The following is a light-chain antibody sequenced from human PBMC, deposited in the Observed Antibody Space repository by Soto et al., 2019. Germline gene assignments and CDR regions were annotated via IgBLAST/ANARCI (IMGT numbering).Light chain of an antibody. J-gene: IGKJ4*01. Sequence: EIVLTQSPATLSLSPGERATLSCRASQSVSSQLAWYQQKPGQAPRLLIYEAFNRATGIPARFSGSGSGTDFTLTISSLEPEDFALYYCQQRRNWPLTFGGGTQVEIK. V-gene: IGKV3-11*01. CDR2: EAF. CDR3: QQRRNWPLT. CDR1: QSVSSQ.